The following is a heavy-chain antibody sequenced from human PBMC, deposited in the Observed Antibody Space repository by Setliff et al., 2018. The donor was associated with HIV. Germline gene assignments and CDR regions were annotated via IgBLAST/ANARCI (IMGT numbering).Heavy chain of an antibody. J-gene: IGHJ5*02. Sequence: ASVKVSCKASGSTSISYGVSWVRQAPGQGLEWIGWISTYNGNTPYAQKVQGRITMTTDTSTTTSYMELRSLRSDDTAVYYCARVVEASWFDTWGQGTLVTVSS. V-gene: IGHV1-18*01. CDR2: ISTYNGNT. CDR3: ARVVEASWFDT. CDR1: GSTSISYG.